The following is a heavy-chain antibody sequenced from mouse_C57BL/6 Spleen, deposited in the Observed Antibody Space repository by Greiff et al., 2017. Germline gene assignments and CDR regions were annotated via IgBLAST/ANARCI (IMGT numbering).Heavy chain of an antibody. CDR3: VRHGGRYYDYDEGFDY. Sequence: EVQLVESGGGLVQPKGSLKLSCAASGFSFNTYTMNWVRQAPGKGLEWVARIRSKSNNYATSYADSEKDRFTISRDDSKSILYLQMNNLKPEDPAMYYCVRHGGRYYDYDEGFDYWGQGTTLTVSS. CDR2: IRSKSNNYAT. V-gene: IGHV10-1*01. CDR1: GFSFNTYT. D-gene: IGHD2-4*01. J-gene: IGHJ2*01.